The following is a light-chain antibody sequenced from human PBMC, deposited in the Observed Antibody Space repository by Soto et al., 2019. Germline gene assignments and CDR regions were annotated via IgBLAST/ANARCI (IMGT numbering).Light chain of an antibody. CDR2: DAS. CDR3: QQYSVYWT. V-gene: IGKV1-5*02. Sequence: DIQMTQSPSSVSASVGDRVTIICRASQSVSTRLAWYQQKPGKAPKVLIYDASSWAGGVPSRFTGSGSGTEFTLTINSLQPDDFATYYCQQYSVYWTFGQGTKVDSK. J-gene: IGKJ1*01. CDR1: QSVSTR.